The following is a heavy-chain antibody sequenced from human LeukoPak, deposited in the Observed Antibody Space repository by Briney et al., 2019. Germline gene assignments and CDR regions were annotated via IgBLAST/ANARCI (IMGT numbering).Heavy chain of an antibody. CDR3: ARVSVTTGRLDY. Sequence: RTSETLSLTCTVSDYSISSGYFWGWVRQPPGKGLEWIGSIYHSGNTYYNPSLKSRVTISVDTSKNQFSLKLSSVTAADTAVYYCARVSVTTGRLDYWGQGTLVTISS. CDR2: IYHSGNT. J-gene: IGHJ4*02. D-gene: IGHD4-17*01. CDR1: DYSISSGYF. V-gene: IGHV4-38-2*02.